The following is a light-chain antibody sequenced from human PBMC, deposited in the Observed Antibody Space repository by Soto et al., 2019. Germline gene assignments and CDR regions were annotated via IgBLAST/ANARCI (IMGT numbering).Light chain of an antibody. V-gene: IGLV1-40*01. J-gene: IGLJ1*01. CDR1: SSNIGAGYD. CDR2: GNT. CDR3: QSYDSSLSGYV. Sequence: QSVLTQPPSVSGAPGQRVTISCTGSSSNIGAGYDVHWYQHLPGTAPKLLIYGNTNRPSGVPDRFSGSKSGTSASLAITGRQAEDEADYYCQSYDSSLSGYVFGTGTKLTVL.